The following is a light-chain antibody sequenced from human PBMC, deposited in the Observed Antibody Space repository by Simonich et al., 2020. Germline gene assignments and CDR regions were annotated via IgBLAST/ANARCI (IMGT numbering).Light chain of an antibody. CDR1: SSDVGGYNY. Sequence: QSALTQPASVSGSPGQSITISCTGTSSDVGGYNYVSWYQQHPGKAPKLMIYEVSKWPSGVPDRFSCSKSGNTASLTVSGLQAEDEADYYCSSYAGSNNVVFGGGTKLTVL. CDR3: SSYAGSNNVV. V-gene: IGLV2-8*01. J-gene: IGLJ2*01. CDR2: EVS.